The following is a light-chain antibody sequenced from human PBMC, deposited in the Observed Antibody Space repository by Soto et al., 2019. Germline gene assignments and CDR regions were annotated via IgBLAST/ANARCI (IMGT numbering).Light chain of an antibody. V-gene: IGKV3D-7*01. CDR1: QSVSSSY. Sequence: EIVLKQSPGTLSLSPGEGATLSCRASQSVSSSYIAWYQQRPGQTPSLLIYSASTRATGVPARFSGTGSGTDFTLTISSLQPEDFGVYYCQQYDDLSPLTFGGGTKVDI. CDR2: SAS. CDR3: QQYDDLSPLT. J-gene: IGKJ4*01.